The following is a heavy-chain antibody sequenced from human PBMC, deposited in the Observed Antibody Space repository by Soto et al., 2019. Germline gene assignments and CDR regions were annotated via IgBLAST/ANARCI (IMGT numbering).Heavy chain of an antibody. CDR2: ISGSGGST. V-gene: IGHV3-23*01. CDR1: GFTFSSYA. Sequence: GGSLRLSCAASGFTFSSYAMSWVRQAPGKGLEWVSAISGSGGSTYYADSVKGRFTISRDNSKNTLYLQMNSLRAEDTAVYYCAKSEYCSGGSCHSELSFDYWGQGTLVTVSS. CDR3: AKSEYCSGGSCHSELSFDY. D-gene: IGHD2-15*01. J-gene: IGHJ4*02.